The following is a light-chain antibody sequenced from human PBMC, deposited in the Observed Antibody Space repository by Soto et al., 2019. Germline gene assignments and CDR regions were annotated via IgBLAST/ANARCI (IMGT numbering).Light chain of an antibody. CDR2: DAS. Sequence: DIQMTQSTSTLSASVGDRVTITCRASQSVSKWLAWYQQKPGKAPKLLIYDASSLESGVPQRFSGSGSGTEFTLTISSLQTDDFSTYYCQQYHSYWTFGQGTKVDIK. V-gene: IGKV1-5*01. CDR1: QSVSKW. J-gene: IGKJ1*01. CDR3: QQYHSYWT.